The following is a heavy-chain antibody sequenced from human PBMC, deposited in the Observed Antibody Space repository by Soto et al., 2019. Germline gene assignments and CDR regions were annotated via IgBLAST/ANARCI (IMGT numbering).Heavy chain of an antibody. D-gene: IGHD2-15*01. CDR1: VFSFSSYG. Sequence: GSLRLSCAASVFSFSSYGMHWVRQAPGKGLEWVALIWYDEGNKYYGDSVKGRFTISRDNSKNTLSLQMNSLRAEDTAVYYCARATYCSGGSCYSSWFDPWGQGTQVTVSS. J-gene: IGHJ5*02. V-gene: IGHV3-33*01. CDR3: ARATYCSGGSCYSSWFDP. CDR2: IWYDEGNK.